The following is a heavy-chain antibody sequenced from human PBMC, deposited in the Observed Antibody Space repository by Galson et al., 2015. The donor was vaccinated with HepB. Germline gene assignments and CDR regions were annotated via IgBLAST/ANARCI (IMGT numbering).Heavy chain of an antibody. CDR3: ARQKHDSSGWYKGGRYFDY. V-gene: IGHV5-51*01. Sequence: QSGAEVKKPGESLKISCKGSGYSFTSYWIGWVRQMPGKGLEWMGIIYPGDSDTRYSPSFQGQVTISADKSISTAYLQWSSLKASDTAMYYCARQKHDSSGWYKGGRYFDYWGQGTLVTVSS. CDR1: GYSFTSYW. J-gene: IGHJ4*02. CDR2: IYPGDSDT. D-gene: IGHD6-19*01.